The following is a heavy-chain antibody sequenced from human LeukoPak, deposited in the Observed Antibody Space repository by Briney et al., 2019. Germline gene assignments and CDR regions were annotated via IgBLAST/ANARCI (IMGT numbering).Heavy chain of an antibody. D-gene: IGHD3-22*01. J-gene: IGHJ5*02. V-gene: IGHV4-39*07. CDR3: ARDHPYYYDSSGYYYEWELLRPRWFDP. Sequence: SETLSLTCTVSGGSISSSSYYWGWIRQPPGKGLEWIGSIYYSGSTYYNPSLKSRVTISVDTSKNQFSLKLSSVTAADTAVYYCARDHPYYYDSSGYYYEWELLRPRWFDPWGQGTLVTVSS. CDR2: IYYSGST. CDR1: GGSISSSSYY.